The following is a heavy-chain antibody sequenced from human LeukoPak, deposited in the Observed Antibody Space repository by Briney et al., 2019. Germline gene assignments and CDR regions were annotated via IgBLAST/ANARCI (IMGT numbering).Heavy chain of an antibody. CDR1: GYTLTELS. J-gene: IGHJ4*02. CDR2: FDPEDGET. Sequence: ASVKVSCKVSGYTLTELSMHWVRQAPGKGLDWMGGFDPEDGETIYAQKFQGRVTMTEDTSTDTAYMELSSLRSEDTAVYYCATDSSGWYNFDYWGQGTLVTVSS. V-gene: IGHV1-24*01. D-gene: IGHD6-19*01. CDR3: ATDSSGWYNFDY.